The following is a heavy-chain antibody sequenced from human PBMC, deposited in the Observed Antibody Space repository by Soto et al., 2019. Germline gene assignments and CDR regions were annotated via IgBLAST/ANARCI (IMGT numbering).Heavy chain of an antibody. J-gene: IGHJ6*02. D-gene: IGHD3-10*01. CDR3: AGVSWFRGMDV. CDR1: GYSVSSSSAA. CDR2: TYYRSNWSN. V-gene: IGHV6-1*01. Sequence: PSHTRSLTCAVSGYSVSSSSAAWNLIRQSPSRGLEWLGRTYYRSNWSNDYAVSVKSRITINPDTSKNQFSLQLYSVTPEDTAVYYCAGVSWFRGMDVWGQGTPVTVSS.